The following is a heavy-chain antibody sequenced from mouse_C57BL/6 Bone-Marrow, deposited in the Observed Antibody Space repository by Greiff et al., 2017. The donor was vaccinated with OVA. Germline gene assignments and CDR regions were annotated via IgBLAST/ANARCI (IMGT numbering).Heavy chain of an antibody. Sequence: DVQLQESGPGLVKPSQSLSLTCSVTGYSITSGYYWNWIRQFPGNKLEWMGYISYDGSNNYNPSLKNRISITRDTSKNQFFLKLNSVTTEDTATYYCAREDDGYYGYFDYWGQGTTLTVSS. V-gene: IGHV3-6*01. J-gene: IGHJ2*01. D-gene: IGHD2-3*01. CDR3: AREDDGYYGYFDY. CDR1: GYSITSGYY. CDR2: ISYDGSN.